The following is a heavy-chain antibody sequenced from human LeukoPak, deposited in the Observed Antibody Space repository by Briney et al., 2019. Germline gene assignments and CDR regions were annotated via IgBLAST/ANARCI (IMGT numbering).Heavy chain of an antibody. V-gene: IGHV3-30-3*01. Sequence: GGSLRLSCAAPGFNFSSYAMHWVRQVPGKGLEWVAVISYDGSNKYYADSVKGRFTISRDNSKNTLYLQMNSLRAEDTAVYYCARDLSLWFGRFDYWGQGTLVTVSS. CDR3: ARDLSLWFGRFDY. D-gene: IGHD3-10*01. CDR1: GFNFSSYA. CDR2: ISYDGSNK. J-gene: IGHJ4*02.